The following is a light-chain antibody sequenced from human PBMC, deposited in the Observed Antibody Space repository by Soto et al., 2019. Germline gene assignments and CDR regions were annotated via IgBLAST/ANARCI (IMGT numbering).Light chain of an antibody. CDR3: QQSYSTPQT. J-gene: IGKJ1*01. Sequence: DIQMTQSPSSLSASVGDRFTITCRASQSISIYLNWYQQKPGQAPKLLIYAATSLQSGVPSRFSGSGSGTDFTLTISSLQPEDFAKYYCQQSYSTPQTFGQGTKVDIK. V-gene: IGKV1-39*01. CDR1: QSISIY. CDR2: AAT.